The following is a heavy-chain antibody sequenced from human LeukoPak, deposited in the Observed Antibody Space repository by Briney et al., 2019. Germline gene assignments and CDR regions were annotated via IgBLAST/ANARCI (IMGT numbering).Heavy chain of an antibody. Sequence: GGSLRLSCAASGFTFSSYAMSWVRQAPGKGLEWVSAISGSGGRTYYADSVKGRFTISRDNSKNTLYLQMNSLRDEDTAVYYCAKLPTYHYDSSGYYYFEYWGQGTLVTVSS. CDR1: GFTFSSYA. D-gene: IGHD3-22*01. CDR2: ISGSGGRT. J-gene: IGHJ4*02. CDR3: AKLPTYHYDSSGYYYFEY. V-gene: IGHV3-23*01.